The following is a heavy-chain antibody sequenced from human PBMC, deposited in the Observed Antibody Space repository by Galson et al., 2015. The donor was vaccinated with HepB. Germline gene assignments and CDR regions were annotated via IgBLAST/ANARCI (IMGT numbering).Heavy chain of an antibody. D-gene: IGHD4-11*01. CDR3: AREVAVTTRYNWFDP. V-gene: IGHV1-69*13. CDR2: IIPIFGTA. Sequence: SVKVSCKASGGTFSSYAISWVRQAPGQGLEWMGGIIPIFGTANYAQKFQGRVTITADESTSTAYMELSSLRSEDTAVYYCAREVAVTTRYNWFDPGGQGTLVTVSS. J-gene: IGHJ5*02. CDR1: GGTFSSYA.